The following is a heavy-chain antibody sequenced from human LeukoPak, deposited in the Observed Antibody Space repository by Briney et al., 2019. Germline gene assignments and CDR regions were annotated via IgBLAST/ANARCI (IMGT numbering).Heavy chain of an antibody. D-gene: IGHD5-18*01. CDR2: ITGSGGST. J-gene: IGHJ3*02. Sequence: GGSLRLSCAASGFTFSSHAMSWARQATGKGLEWVSGITGSGGSTYYAHSVKGRFTISRDNSKNTLYLQMNSLGAEDTAVYYCANRSADAAMAKGAFDIWGQGTMVTVSS. CDR1: GFTFSSHA. CDR3: ANRSADAAMAKGAFDI. V-gene: IGHV3-23*01.